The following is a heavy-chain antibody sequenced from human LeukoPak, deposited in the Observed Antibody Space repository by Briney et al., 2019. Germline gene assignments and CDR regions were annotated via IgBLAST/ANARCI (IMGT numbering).Heavy chain of an antibody. V-gene: IGHV3-21*01. J-gene: IGHJ6*02. Sequence: GGSLRLSCAASGFTFSSYSMNWVRQTPGKGLEWVSSISSSSSYIYYADSVKGRFTISRDNAKNSLYLQMNSLRAEDTAVYYCARASGYYYGMDVWGQGTTVTVSS. CDR1: GFTFSSYS. CDR3: ARASGYYYGMDV. CDR2: ISSSSSYI.